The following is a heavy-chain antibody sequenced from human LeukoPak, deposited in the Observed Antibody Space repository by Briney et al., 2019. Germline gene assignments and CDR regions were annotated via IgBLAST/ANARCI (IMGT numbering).Heavy chain of an antibody. D-gene: IGHD3-10*01. J-gene: IGHJ4*02. V-gene: IGHV1-2*02. CDR2: INPNSGGT. CDR3: ARDGILWFGELWYFDY. Sequence: ASVKVSCKASGYTFTGYYIHWVRQAPGQGLEWMGWINPNSGGTNYAQKFQGRVTMTRDTSISTAYMELSRLRSDDTAVYYCARDGILWFGELWYFDYWGQGTLVTVSS. CDR1: GYTFTGYY.